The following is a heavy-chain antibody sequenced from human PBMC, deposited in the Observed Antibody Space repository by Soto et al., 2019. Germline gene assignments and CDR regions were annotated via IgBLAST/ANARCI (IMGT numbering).Heavy chain of an antibody. D-gene: IGHD5-18*01. CDR1: GGTFSSYD. CDR2: IIPIFGTA. J-gene: IGHJ6*02. V-gene: IGHV1-69*01. Sequence: KVSCKASGGTFSSYDISWVRQAPGQGLEWMGGIIPIFGTANYAQKFQGRVTITADESTSTAYMELSSLRSEDTAVYYCANTGGTAMVKVYGMDGWGQGTTVTVSS. CDR3: ANTGGTAMVKVYGMDG.